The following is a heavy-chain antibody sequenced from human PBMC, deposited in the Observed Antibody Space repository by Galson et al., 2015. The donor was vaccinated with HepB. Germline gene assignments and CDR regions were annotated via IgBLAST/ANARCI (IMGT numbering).Heavy chain of an antibody. J-gene: IGHJ3*01. Sequence: SVKVSCKASGFTFSDFYIQWVRQSPGQGLQWMGRINPNSGIAVYAESFQGRVAMTADTSISTAYMELTWLKSDDTALYYCARASLFWNNRESDAFDVWGPGTMVTV. V-gene: IGHV1-2*06. CDR2: INPNSGIA. CDR3: ARASLFWNNRESDAFDV. D-gene: IGHD3-3*01. CDR1: GFTFSDFY.